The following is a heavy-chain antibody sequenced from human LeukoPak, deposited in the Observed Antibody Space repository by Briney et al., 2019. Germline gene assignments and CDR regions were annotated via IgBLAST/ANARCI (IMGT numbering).Heavy chain of an antibody. CDR2: INHSGST. CDR1: GGSFSGYY. CDR3: ARSGRDGSGYYLRYFDY. Sequence: SETLSLTCAVYGGSFSGYYWSWIRQPPGKGLEWIGEINHSGSTNYNPSLKSRVTISVDTSKNQFSLKLSSVTAADTAVYYCARSGRDGSGYYLRYFDYWGQGSLVIVSS. J-gene: IGHJ4*02. D-gene: IGHD3-22*01. V-gene: IGHV4-34*01.